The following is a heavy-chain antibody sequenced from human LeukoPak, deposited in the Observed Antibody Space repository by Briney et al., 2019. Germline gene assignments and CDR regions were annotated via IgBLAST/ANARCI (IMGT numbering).Heavy chain of an antibody. J-gene: IGHJ5*02. D-gene: IGHD5-18*01. CDR1: GFTFSSYG. V-gene: IGHV3-30*03. Sequence: QSGRSLRLSCAASGFTFSSYGMHWVRQAPGKGLEWVAVISYDGSNKYYADSVKGRLTISRDNSKNTLYLQMNSLRAEDTAVYYCARGYSYGEDVNWFDPWGQGTLVTVSS. CDR2: ISYDGSNK. CDR3: ARGYSYGEDVNWFDP.